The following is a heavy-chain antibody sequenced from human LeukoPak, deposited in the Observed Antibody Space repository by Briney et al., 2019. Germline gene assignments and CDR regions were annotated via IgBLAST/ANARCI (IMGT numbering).Heavy chain of an antibody. CDR3: VKDFLHGPHIEPVGSVGPFDY. CDR2: LHADSGMT. J-gene: IGHJ4*02. CDR1: GFTFSSYA. D-gene: IGHD2-2*01. Sequence: GCLRLSCATSGFTFSSYAMSWVRQAPGKGLEWVSGLHADSGMTYYADSVKGRFTISRDNSKNTLYFQMNSLRAEDTAVHYCVKDFLHGPHIEPVGSVGPFDYWGQGTLVTVSS. V-gene: IGHV3-23*01.